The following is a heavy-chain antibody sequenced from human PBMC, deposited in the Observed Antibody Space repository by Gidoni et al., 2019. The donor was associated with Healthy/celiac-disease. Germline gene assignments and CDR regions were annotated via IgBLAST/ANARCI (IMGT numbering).Heavy chain of an antibody. J-gene: IGHJ4*02. V-gene: IGHV4-34*01. CDR3: ARRRRWLQWGVDY. D-gene: IGHD3-10*01. Sequence: QVQLQQWGAGLLKPSETLSLTCAVYGGSFSGYYWSWIRQPPGKGLEWIGEINHSGSTSYNPSLKSRVTISVDTSKNQFSLKLSSVTAADTAVYYCARRRRWLQWGVDYWGQGTLVTVSS. CDR2: INHSGST. CDR1: GGSFSGYY.